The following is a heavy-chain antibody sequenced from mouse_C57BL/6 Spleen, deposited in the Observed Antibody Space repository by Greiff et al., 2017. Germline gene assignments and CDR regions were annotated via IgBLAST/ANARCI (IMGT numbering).Heavy chain of an antibody. CDR2: IDPSDSET. D-gene: IGHD2-4*01. V-gene: IGHV1-52*01. CDR1: GYTFTSYW. J-gene: IGHJ3*01. CDR3: ARDYDYGGTWFAY. Sequence: VQLQQPGAELVRPGSSVKLSCKASGYTFTSYWMHWVKQRPIQGLEWIGNIDPSDSETHYNQKFKDKATLTVDKSSSTAYMQLSILTSEDSAVYYCARDYDYGGTWFAYWGQGTLVTVSA.